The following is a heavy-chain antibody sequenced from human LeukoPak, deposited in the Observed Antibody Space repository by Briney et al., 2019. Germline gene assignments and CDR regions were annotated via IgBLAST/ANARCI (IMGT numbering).Heavy chain of an antibody. V-gene: IGHV1-18*01. CDR1: GYTFTSYG. Sequence: ASVKVSCKASGYTFTSYGISWVRQAPGQGLEWMGWISAYNGNTNYAQKLQGRVTMTTDTSTSTAYMELRSLRSDDTAMYYCAREEAAAGTGDNWFDPWGQGTLVTVSS. CDR3: AREEAAAGTGDNWFDP. CDR2: ISAYNGNT. J-gene: IGHJ5*02. D-gene: IGHD6-13*01.